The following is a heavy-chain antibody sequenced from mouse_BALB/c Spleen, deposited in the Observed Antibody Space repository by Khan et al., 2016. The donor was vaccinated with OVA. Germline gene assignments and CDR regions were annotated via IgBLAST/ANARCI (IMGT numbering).Heavy chain of an antibody. V-gene: IGHV3-2*02. CDR1: GYSITSDYA. Sequence: EVQLQESGPGLVNPSQSLSLTCTVTGYSITSDYAWNWIRQFPGNKLEWMGYISYSGSTNYNPALKSRISITRDTSKNQLFLQLNSVTTEDTATYYCARDGSRYNYAMDYWGQGTSVTVSS. J-gene: IGHJ4*01. CDR2: ISYSGST. CDR3: ARDGSRYNYAMDY. D-gene: IGHD2-3*01.